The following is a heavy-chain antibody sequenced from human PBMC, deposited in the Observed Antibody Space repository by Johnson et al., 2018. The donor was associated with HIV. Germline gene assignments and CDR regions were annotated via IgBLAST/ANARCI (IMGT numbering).Heavy chain of an antibody. CDR3: AKDRNWGRLFDGFDI. CDR2: IWYDGSNK. CDR1: GFTFSSYG. D-gene: IGHD7-27*01. Sequence: QVQLVESGGGVVQPGRSLRLSCVVSGFTFSSYGMHWVRQAPGKGLEWVAVIWYDGSNKYYADSVKGRFTISRDSSKNTLYLQMNSLRPEDTAVYYCAKDRNWGRLFDGFDIWGRGTMVTVSS. J-gene: IGHJ3*02. V-gene: IGHV3-30*18.